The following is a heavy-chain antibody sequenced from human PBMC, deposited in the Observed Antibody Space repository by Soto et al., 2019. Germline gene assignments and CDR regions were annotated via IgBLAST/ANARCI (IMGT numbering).Heavy chain of an antibody. CDR1: GGSISSYY. CDR3: ARHRGSGSYYYAFDI. D-gene: IGHD1-26*01. V-gene: IGHV4-4*07. CDR2: SYTSGST. Sequence: SETLSLTCTVSGGSISSYYWSWIRQPAGKGLQWIGRSYTSGSTNYNPSLKSRVTMSVDTSKNQFSLKLGSVTAADTAVYYCARHRGSGSYYYAFDIWGQGTMGTVSS. J-gene: IGHJ3*02.